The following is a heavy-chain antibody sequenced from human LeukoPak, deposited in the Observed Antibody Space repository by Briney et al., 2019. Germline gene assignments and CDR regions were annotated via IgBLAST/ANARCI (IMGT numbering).Heavy chain of an antibody. CDR1: GFTFSTSS. J-gene: IGHJ4*02. Sequence: GGSLRLSCGASGFTFSTSSMNWVRQAPGKGLEWVSSISSRSTFIYYADSVKGRFTISRDNAKSSLYLQMNGLRAEDTAVYYCAREDTSSAFPPDYWGQGTLVTVSS. V-gene: IGHV3-21*01. CDR3: AREDTSSAFPPDY. D-gene: IGHD6-25*01. CDR2: ISSRSTFI.